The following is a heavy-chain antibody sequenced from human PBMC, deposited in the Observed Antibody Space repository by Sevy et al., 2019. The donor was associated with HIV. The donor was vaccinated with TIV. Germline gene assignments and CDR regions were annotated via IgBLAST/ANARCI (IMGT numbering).Heavy chain of an antibody. D-gene: IGHD1-26*01. CDR1: GYTFTGQN. J-gene: IGHJ3*02. CDR2: INPNSGGT. V-gene: IGHV1-2*02. CDR3: ARATYYGMNVALDI. Sequence: ASVKVSSKASGYTFTGQNIHWVRQAPGQGLEWMGWINPNSGGTNFAQKFQGRVTMTRDTSITTAYMELSRLGSDDTAIYYCARATYYGMNVALDIWGQGTMVTVSS.